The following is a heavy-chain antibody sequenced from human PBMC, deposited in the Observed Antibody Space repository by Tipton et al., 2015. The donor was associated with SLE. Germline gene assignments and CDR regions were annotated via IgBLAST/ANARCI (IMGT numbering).Heavy chain of an antibody. J-gene: IGHJ3*02. V-gene: IGHV4-59*11. CDR3: ARDGREDAFDI. CDR1: GGSISSHY. Sequence: TLSLTCTVSGGSISSHYWSWIRQPPGKGLEWIGYIYYSGSTNYNPSLKSRVTISVDTSKNQFSLKLSSVTAADTAVYYCARDGREDAFDIWGQGTMVTVSS. D-gene: IGHD5-24*01. CDR2: IYYSGST.